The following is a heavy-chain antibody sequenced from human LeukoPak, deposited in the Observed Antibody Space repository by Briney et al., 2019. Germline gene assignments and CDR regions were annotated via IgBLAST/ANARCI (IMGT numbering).Heavy chain of an antibody. D-gene: IGHD3-22*01. V-gene: IGHV4-59*01. J-gene: IGHJ4*02. CDR3: ARGRGDSRGTSFDY. CDR1: GGSISSFY. Sequence: SETLSLTCTVSGGSISSFYWTWIRQPPGKGLEWIGFVDYIGSTTYNPSLKSRVTISVDTSKKQFSLKLSSVTAAETAVYYCARGRGDSRGTSFDYWGQGTLVTVSS. CDR2: VDYIGST.